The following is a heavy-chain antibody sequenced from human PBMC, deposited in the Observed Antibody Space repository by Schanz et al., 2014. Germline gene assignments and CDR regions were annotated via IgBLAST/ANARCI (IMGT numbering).Heavy chain of an antibody. CDR1: GYNITSND. V-gene: IGHV1-18*01. CDR2: ISGYTGDT. D-gene: IGHD1-26*01. Sequence: QVQLVQSGAEMKKPGASVKVSCKASGYNITSNDVTWVRQAPGQGPEWIGWISGYTGDTKYAQKFQHRVNMTTDRTTSTVYMELRSLRFDDTAVYFCARDNGRIPAANAFDYWGQGTRVTVSS. CDR3: ARDNGRIPAANAFDY. J-gene: IGHJ4*02.